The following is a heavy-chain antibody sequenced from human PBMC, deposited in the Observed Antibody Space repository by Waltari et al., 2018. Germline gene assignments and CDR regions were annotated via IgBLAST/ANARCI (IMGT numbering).Heavy chain of an antibody. D-gene: IGHD2-8*01. CDR1: GGSISSSSYY. CDR2: IYYSGNT. Sequence: QLQLQESGPGLVKPSETLSLTCTVSGGSISSSSYYWGWIRQPPGKGLEWIGSIYYSGNTNDNPALKSRVTISVDTSKNQFSLKLSSVTAADTAVYYCARHPAMTIMLWYFDLWGRGTLVTVSS. J-gene: IGHJ2*01. V-gene: IGHV4-39*01. CDR3: ARHPAMTIMLWYFDL.